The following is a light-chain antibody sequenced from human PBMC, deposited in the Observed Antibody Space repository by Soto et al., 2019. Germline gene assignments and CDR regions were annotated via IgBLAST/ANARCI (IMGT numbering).Light chain of an antibody. CDR2: SNN. CDR1: SSNIGSNT. J-gene: IGLJ1*01. V-gene: IGLV1-44*01. Sequence: QSVLTQPPSASGTPGQTVTISCSGSSSNIGSNTVNWYQQLPGTAPKLLIYSNNQRPSGVPDRFSGSKSGTSASLAISGLQSEDEADYYCAAWDGSLNGYVFGTGTKLTVL. CDR3: AAWDGSLNGYV.